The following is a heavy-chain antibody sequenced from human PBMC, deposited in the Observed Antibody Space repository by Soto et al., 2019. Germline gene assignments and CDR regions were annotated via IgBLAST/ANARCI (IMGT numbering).Heavy chain of an antibody. CDR1: GYTFTTYT. Sequence: QVQLVQSGAEEKKPGASVKVSCKASGYTFTTYTMHWVRQAPGQSLEWMGWINAGNGKTKYSQKFLGRVTISRDTSASTADMELGSLRSEDTAVYYCARATFPDSGNYLYWGQGTLVTVSS. CDR2: INAGNGKT. D-gene: IGHD1-26*01. J-gene: IGHJ4*02. V-gene: IGHV1-3*05. CDR3: ARATFPDSGNYLY.